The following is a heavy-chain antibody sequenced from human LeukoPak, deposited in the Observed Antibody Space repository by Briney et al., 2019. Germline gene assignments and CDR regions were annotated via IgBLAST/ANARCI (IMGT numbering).Heavy chain of an antibody. J-gene: IGHJ4*02. D-gene: IGHD1-26*01. V-gene: IGHV4-30-4*01. CDR1: GGSISSGDYY. CDR2: IYYSGST. CDR3: AREGIVGATSFDY. Sequence: SETLSLTCTVSGGSISSGDYYWSWIRQPPGKGLEWIGYIYYSGSTYYNPSLKSRVTISVDTSKNQFSLKLSSVTAADTAVYYCAREGIVGATSFDYWGQGTLVTISS.